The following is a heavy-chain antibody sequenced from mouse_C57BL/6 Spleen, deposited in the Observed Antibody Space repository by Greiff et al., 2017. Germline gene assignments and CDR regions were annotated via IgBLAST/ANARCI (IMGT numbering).Heavy chain of an antibody. CDR1: GFTFSSYA. J-gene: IGHJ3*01. CDR2: ISDGGSYT. Sequence: EVKLVESGGGLVKPGGSLKLSCAASGFTFSSYAMSWVRQTPEKRLEWVATISDGGSYTYYPDNVKGRFTISRDNAKNNLYLQMSHLKSEDTAMYYCARGGITAVVAPGFAYWGQGTLVTVSA. CDR3: ARGGITAVVAPGFAY. D-gene: IGHD1-1*01. V-gene: IGHV5-4*03.